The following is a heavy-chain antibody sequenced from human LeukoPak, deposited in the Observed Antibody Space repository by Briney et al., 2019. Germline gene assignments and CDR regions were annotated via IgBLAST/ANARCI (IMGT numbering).Heavy chain of an antibody. D-gene: IGHD6-13*01. Sequence: SETLSLTCTVSGGSISSYYWSWIRQPPGKGLEWIGYIYYSGSTNYNPSLKSRVTISVDTSKNQFSLKLRSVTAADTAVYYCARDRQSSSWYVGYGNWFDPWGQGTLVTVSS. CDR1: GGSISSYY. CDR2: IYYSGST. CDR3: ARDRQSSSWYVGYGNWFDP. J-gene: IGHJ5*02. V-gene: IGHV4-59*01.